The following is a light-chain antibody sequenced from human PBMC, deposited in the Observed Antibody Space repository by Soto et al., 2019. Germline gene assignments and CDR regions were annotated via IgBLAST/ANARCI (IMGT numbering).Light chain of an antibody. CDR3: QKYSSVPV. CDR2: AAS. V-gene: IGKV1-27*01. J-gene: IGKJ3*01. CDR1: QGIRNF. Sequence: DMQMTQSPTSLSASVGDRVTITCQASQGIRNFVAWYQQKPGKAPKLLIYAASTLQSGVPSRFSGSGSGTDFILTINSLQPEDVATYSCQKYSSVPVFGPGTKVEIK.